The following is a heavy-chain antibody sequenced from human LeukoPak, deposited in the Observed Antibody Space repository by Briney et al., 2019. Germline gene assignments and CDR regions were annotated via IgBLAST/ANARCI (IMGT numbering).Heavy chain of an antibody. CDR2: ISKSGSTI. CDR3: ARDEYLYSGMDV. CDR1: GFTFSSYE. V-gene: IGHV3-48*03. D-gene: IGHD2-2*02. Sequence: GGSLRLSCAASGFTFSSYEMNWVRPAPGKGREWVSYISKSGSTIYYADSVKGRFTISRDNAKNSLYLQMNSLRAEDTAVYYCARDEYLYSGMDVWGQGTTVTVSS. J-gene: IGHJ6*02.